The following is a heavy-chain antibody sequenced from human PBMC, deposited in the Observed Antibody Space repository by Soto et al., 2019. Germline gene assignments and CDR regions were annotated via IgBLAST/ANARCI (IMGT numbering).Heavy chain of an antibody. CDR3: ARDLVRYYDSSGYSLGGDYYGMDV. CDR2: MIPIFGTA. J-gene: IGHJ6*02. D-gene: IGHD3-22*01. Sequence: GASVKVSCKASGGTFSSYAISWVRQAPGEGLEWMGGMIPIFGTANYAQKFQGRVTITADKSTSTAYMELSSLRSEDTAVYYCARDLVRYYDSSGYSLGGDYYGMDVWGQGTTVTVSS. V-gene: IGHV1-69*06. CDR1: GGTFSSYA.